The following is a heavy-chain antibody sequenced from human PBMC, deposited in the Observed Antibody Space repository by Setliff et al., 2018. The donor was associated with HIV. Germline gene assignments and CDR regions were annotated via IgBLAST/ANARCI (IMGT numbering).Heavy chain of an antibody. CDR2: MYYTGST. CDR1: RDSISSGNW. V-gene: IGHV4-59*08. D-gene: IGHD3-22*01. J-gene: IGHJ4*02. Sequence: SETLSLTCTVSRDSISSGNWWSWVRQPPGKGLEWIGYMYYTGSTNYNPSLKSRVTISIDKARDQFSLKLSSVTAADTAVYFCARHDNYDNGGYYNLYYFDSWGPGTLVTVSS. CDR3: ARHDNYDNGGYYNLYYFDS.